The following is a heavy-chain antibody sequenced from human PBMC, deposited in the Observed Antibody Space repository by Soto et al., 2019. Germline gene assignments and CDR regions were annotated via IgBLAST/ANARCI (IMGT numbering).Heavy chain of an antibody. Sequence: QVQLVESGGGVVQPGRSLRLSCAASGVTLSNFGMHWVRQAPGKGLEWVAVISRDGSTLLYADSVKGRFTISRDSSRNTMYLQMNSLRAEDTAVYHCVGEVASGYWGQGTLVTVSS. V-gene: IGHV3-30*03. J-gene: IGHJ4*02. D-gene: IGHD2-21*01. CDR2: ISRDGSTL. CDR3: VGEVASGY. CDR1: GVTLSNFG.